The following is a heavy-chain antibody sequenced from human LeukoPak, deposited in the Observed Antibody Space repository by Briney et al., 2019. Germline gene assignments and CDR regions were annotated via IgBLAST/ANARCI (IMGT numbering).Heavy chain of an antibody. CDR1: GYTFTSYS. J-gene: IGHJ3*02. CDR3: AGLSVLGAFDI. Sequence: ASVKVSRKASGYTFTSYSMRWVRQAPGQGLEWMGVINPSGGSTRYAQKFQGRVTVTRDTSTSTVYLELRSLRSEDTAVYYCAGLSVLGAFDIWGQGTMVTVSS. D-gene: IGHD7-27*01. CDR2: INPSGGST. V-gene: IGHV1-46*01.